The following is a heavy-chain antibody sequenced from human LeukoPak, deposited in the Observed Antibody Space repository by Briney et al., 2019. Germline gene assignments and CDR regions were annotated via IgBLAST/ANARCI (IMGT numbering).Heavy chain of an antibody. CDR2: INHSGST. D-gene: IGHD1-14*01. Sequence: PSETLSLTCAVYGESFSGYYWSWIRQPPGKGLEWIGEINHSGSTNYNPSLKSRVTISVDTSKNQFSLKLSSVTAADTAVYYCARQASGSRGLKFDYWGQGTLVTVSS. V-gene: IGHV4-34*01. J-gene: IGHJ4*02. CDR3: ARQASGSRGLKFDY. CDR1: GESFSGYY.